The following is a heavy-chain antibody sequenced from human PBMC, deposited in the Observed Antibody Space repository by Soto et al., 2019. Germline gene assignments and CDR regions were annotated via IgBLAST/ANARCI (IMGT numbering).Heavy chain of an antibody. CDR1: GGTFNNYA. V-gene: IGHV1-69*05. CDR2: IIPVFRTP. J-gene: IGHJ6*02. D-gene: IGHD2-15*01. CDR3: ARXXXCSGSKCKPYYYGMDV. Sequence: QVQLVQSGAEVKKPGTSVKVSCKASGGTFNNYAISWVRQVPGQGPEWMGGIIPVFRTPIYAQRFQGNATXXXXESTTTAYMELSXLXSEDTAVYYCARXXXCSGSKCKPYYYGMDVWGQGTTVTV.